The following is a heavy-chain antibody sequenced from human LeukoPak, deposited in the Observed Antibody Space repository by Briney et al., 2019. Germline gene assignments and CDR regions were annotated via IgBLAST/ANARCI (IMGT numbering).Heavy chain of an antibody. CDR1: GFTFSNAW. J-gene: IGHJ4*02. D-gene: IGHD2-21*02. CDR2: IKSKTDGGTT. Sequence: PGGSLRLSCAASGFTFSNAWMTWVRQAPGKGLEWVGRIKSKTDGGTTDYAAPVKGRFTISRDDSKNALYLQMNSLKTEDTAVYYCTREAVTANGYFDYWGQGTLVTVSS. V-gene: IGHV3-15*01. CDR3: TREAVTANGYFDY.